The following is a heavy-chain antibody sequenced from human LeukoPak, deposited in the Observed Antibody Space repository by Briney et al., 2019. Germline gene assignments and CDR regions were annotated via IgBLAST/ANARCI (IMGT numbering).Heavy chain of an antibody. V-gene: IGHV3-53*01. Sequence: GGSLRLSCVVAGVAVNSYFMGWVRQAPGKGLEWVSLISTEGLTYYADSVKSRFTISRDNSKNSLYLQMNSLRAEDTAFYYCARGRGGDWGQGTLVTVSP. CDR3: ARGRGGD. D-gene: IGHD2-15*01. CDR2: ISTEGLT. J-gene: IGHJ4*02. CDR1: GVAVNSYF.